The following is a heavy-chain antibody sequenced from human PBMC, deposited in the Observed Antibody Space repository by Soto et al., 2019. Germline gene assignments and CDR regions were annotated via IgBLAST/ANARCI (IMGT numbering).Heavy chain of an antibody. J-gene: IGHJ4*02. Sequence: SETLSLTCTVSGGPFPNGGYYWSWIRQEPGKGREWIGYTHYSGDTSYNPSLRSRVTISTDTSKTQFSLRLRSVTSADTAVYYCARGDSQVSSVFDYWGQGMLVTVS. V-gene: IGHV4-31*03. CDR2: THYSGDT. CDR3: ARGDSQVSSVFDY. D-gene: IGHD3-16*01. CDR1: GGPFPNGGYY.